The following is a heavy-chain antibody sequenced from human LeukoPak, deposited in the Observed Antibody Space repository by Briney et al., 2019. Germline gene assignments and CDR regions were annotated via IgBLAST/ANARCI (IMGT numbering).Heavy chain of an antibody. CDR2: IYYSGST. J-gene: IGHJ4*02. CDR3: ARQLYLDMVFFDY. CDR1: GGSMSSSSHY. D-gene: IGHD2-8*01. V-gene: IGHV4-39*01. Sequence: PSETLSLTCTVSGGSMSSSSHYWGWIRQPPGKGLEWIGSIYYSGSTYYNPSLKTRVTISVDMSKNQVSLKLSSVTAADTAVYYCARQLYLDMVFFDYWGQGTLVTVSS.